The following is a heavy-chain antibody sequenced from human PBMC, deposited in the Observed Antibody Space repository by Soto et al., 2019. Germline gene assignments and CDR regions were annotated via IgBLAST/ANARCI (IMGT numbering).Heavy chain of an antibody. J-gene: IGHJ6*02. CDR2: ISSDGSHK. CDR3: AREGSDEGDYYYGLDV. D-gene: IGHD3-16*01. CDR1: GFTFNTYA. Sequence: QVQLVESGGGVVQPGGSLRLSCAASGFTFNTYAIHWVRQAPGKGLEWVTVISSDGSHKYYADSVKGRFTISRDSSNNALDLQMNNLRAEDTGVFYCAREGSDEGDYYYGLDVWGQGTTVNVSS. V-gene: IGHV3-30*04.